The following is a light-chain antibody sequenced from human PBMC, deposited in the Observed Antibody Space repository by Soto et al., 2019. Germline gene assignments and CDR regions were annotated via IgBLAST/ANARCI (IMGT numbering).Light chain of an antibody. CDR1: QKISSTV. V-gene: IGKV3-20*01. J-gene: IGKJ5*01. CDR3: QQYGFSPPIT. Sequence: EIVLTQSPGILSLSPGERASLSCRASQKISSTVLAWYQQKPGQAPRLLIYGASSRTTGIPDRFSGSGSGTDFTLTISRLEPEDFAMYSCQQYGFSPPITFGQGTRLEIK. CDR2: GAS.